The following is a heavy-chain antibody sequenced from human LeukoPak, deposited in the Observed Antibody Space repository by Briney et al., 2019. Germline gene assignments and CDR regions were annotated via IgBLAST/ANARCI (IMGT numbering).Heavy chain of an antibody. CDR2: INSDGGST. CDR3: VRDKYYGLDY. J-gene: IGHJ4*02. Sequence: PGGSLRLSCAASGFTFSSYWMHWVRQAPGKGLVWVSLINSDGGSTSYADSVKGRFTISRDNAKNTLYVEINSLRAEDTAVYYCVRDKYYGLDYWGQGTLVTVSS. CDR1: GFTFSSYW. D-gene: IGHD3-10*01. V-gene: IGHV3-74*01.